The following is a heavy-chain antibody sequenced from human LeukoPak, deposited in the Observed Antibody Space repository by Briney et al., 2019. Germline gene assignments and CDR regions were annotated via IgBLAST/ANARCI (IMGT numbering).Heavy chain of an antibody. CDR3: TRDRRTDIWGSFNY. D-gene: IGHD3-16*01. CDR1: GFTFGDYA. V-gene: IGHV3-49*04. Sequence: GRSLRLSCTASGFTFGDYALTWVRQAPGKGLEWVGFIRSTPYGGTTEYAASVKGRFTISRDDPKSIAYLQMNSLKIEDTAVYYCTRDRRTDIWGSFNYWGQGTLVTVSS. CDR2: IRSTPYGGTT. J-gene: IGHJ4*02.